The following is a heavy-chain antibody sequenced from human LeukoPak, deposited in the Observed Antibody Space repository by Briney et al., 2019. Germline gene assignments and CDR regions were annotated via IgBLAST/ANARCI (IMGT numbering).Heavy chain of an antibody. CDR2: IYYSGST. Sequence: PSETLSLTCTVSGGSISTYYWSWIRQPPGKGLEWIGYIYYSGSTNYNPSLKSRVTISVDTSKNQFSLKLTSVTAADTAVYYCARHSFKRGWELDYWGQGTLVTVSS. CDR3: ARHSFKRGWELDY. J-gene: IGHJ4*02. D-gene: IGHD1-26*01. CDR1: GGSISTYY. V-gene: IGHV4-59*08.